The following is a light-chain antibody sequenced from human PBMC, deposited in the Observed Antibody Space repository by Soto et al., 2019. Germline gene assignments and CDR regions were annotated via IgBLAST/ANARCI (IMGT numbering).Light chain of an antibody. CDR2: GAF. CDR3: QQYSTSPPIT. Sequence: EIVLTQSPGTLSLSPGERATLSCRASQSVSTNYLAWYQQKPGQAPWLLIYGAFNRAGGVPDRFSGSVSGTDFTLTISRLEPEDFAVFYCQQYSTSPPITFGQGTRLEIK. V-gene: IGKV3-20*01. CDR1: QSVSTNY. J-gene: IGKJ5*01.